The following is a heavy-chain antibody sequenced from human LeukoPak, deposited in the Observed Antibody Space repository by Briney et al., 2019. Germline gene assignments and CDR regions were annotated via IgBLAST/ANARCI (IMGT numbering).Heavy chain of an antibody. CDR1: GYTFTSYG. CDR3: VVEVLGWYFDL. V-gene: IGHV1-18*01. Sequence: ASVKVSCKASGYTFTSYGISWVRQAPGQGLEWMGWISAYNGNTNYAQKLQGRVTMTTDTSTSTAYMELRSLRSDDTAVYYCVVEVLGWYFDLWGRGTLVTVSS. CDR2: ISAYNGNT. J-gene: IGHJ2*01. D-gene: IGHD2-15*01.